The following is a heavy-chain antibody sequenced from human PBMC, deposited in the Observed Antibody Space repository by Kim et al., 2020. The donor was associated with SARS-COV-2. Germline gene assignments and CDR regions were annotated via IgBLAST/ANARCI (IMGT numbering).Heavy chain of an antibody. V-gene: IGHV3-15*01. J-gene: IGHJ1*01. CDR2: IKSKTDGGTT. CDR1: GFTFSNAW. CDR3: TTVGIVVVSEYFQH. Sequence: GGSLRLSCAASGFTFSNAWMSWVRQAPGKGLEWVGRIKSKTDGGTTDYAAPVKGRFTISRDDSKNTLYLQMNSLKTEDTAVYYCTTVGIVVVSEYFQHWGQGTLVTVSS. D-gene: IGHD3-22*01.